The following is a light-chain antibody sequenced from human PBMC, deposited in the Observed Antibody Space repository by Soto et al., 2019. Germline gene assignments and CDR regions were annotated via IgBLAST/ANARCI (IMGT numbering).Light chain of an antibody. V-gene: IGKV3-15*01. CDR2: GAS. CDR1: QSVSIN. Sequence: EIVVTQSPATLSVSPGARATLSCRASQSVSINLAWYQQRPGEAPRLLIYGASTRATGIPARFSGSGSGTEFTLTISSLQSEDFAVYYGHQYTMWPPWTFGQGTKVDIK. CDR3: HQYTMWPPWT. J-gene: IGKJ1*01.